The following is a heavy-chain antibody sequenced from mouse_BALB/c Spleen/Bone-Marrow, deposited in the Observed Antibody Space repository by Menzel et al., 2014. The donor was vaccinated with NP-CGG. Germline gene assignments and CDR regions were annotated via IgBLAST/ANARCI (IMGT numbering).Heavy chain of an antibody. CDR1: GYTFTSYW. Sequence: VQLQESGAALAKPGASVKMSCKASGYTFTSYWMHWVKPRPGQGLAWIGYITPSTGYTEYNQKFKDKAILTVDKSSSTAYMQLSSLTSEDSAVYYCARGSMLLNYFDYWGQGTTLSVSS. V-gene: IGHV1-7*01. J-gene: IGHJ2*01. D-gene: IGHD2-3*01. CDR3: ARGSMLLNYFDY. CDR2: ITPSTGYT.